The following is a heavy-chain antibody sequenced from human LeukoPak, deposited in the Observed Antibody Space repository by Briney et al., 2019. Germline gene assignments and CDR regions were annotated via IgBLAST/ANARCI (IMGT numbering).Heavy chain of an antibody. V-gene: IGHV3-66*01. J-gene: IGHJ4*02. CDR3: AKYNWNYSYFDY. D-gene: IGHD1-7*01. CDR1: GFTFSSNY. CDR2: IYSGGST. Sequence: GGSLRLSCAASGFTFSSNYMSWVRQAPGKGLEWVSVIYSGGSTYYADSVKGRFTISRDNSKNTLYLQMNSLRAEDTAVYYCAKYNWNYSYFDYWGQGTLVTVSS.